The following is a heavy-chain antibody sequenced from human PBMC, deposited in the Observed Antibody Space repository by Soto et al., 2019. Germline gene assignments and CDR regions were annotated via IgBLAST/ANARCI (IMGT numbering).Heavy chain of an antibody. CDR3: ARDGLLFSGPYRPSRFDY. CDR2: IKHDTSEA. V-gene: IGHV3-7*03. J-gene: IGHJ4*02. CDR1: GPKFSNYW. D-gene: IGHD3-16*02. Sequence: GGSLRLSCAASGPKFSNYWMSWVRQAPGKGLEWVGNIKHDTSEAHYADSVKGRFTITRDNIKNFLFLQMNGLRADDTASYYCARDGLLFSGPYRPSRFDYWGLGTLVTVSS.